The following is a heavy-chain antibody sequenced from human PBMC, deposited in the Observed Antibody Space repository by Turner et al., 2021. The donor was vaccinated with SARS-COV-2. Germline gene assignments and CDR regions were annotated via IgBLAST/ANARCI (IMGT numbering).Heavy chain of an antibody. V-gene: IGHV3-11*06. Sequence: QVQLVESGGGLVKPGGSLRLSCASSGFTFSDYFMSWIRQAPGKGLEWVSYISSSTIYTNYADYVKGRFTISRDNAKNSLYLQMNSLRAEDTAVYYCARPKFPYYYYGMDVWGQGTTVTVSS. CDR3: ARPKFPYYYYGMDV. D-gene: IGHD2-21*01. CDR1: GFTFSDYF. CDR2: ISSSTIYT. J-gene: IGHJ6*02.